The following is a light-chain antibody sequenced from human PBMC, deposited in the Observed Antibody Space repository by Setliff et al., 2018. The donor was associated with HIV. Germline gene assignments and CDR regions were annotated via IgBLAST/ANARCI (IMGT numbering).Light chain of an antibody. V-gene: IGLV2-23*02. CDR3: CSYGGTGTLRV. CDR1: SSDVGSYNL. J-gene: IGLJ3*02. CDR2: YVN. Sequence: QSVLTQPASVSGSPGQSITISYTGTSSDVGSYNLVSWYQQHPGKAPTLMICYVNKRPSGVSNRFSGSTSGNTASLTLFGLQSEDEADYYCCSYGGTGTLRVFGGGTKVTVL.